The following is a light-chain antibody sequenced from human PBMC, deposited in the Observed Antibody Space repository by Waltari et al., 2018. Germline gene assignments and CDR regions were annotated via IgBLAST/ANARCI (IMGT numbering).Light chain of an antibody. CDR2: HAY. V-gene: IGKV3-11*01. Sequence: EIVLTQSPATLSLSPGGRATLSCRASQSIQRYLGWYQQKPGQAPRLVIYHAYNRATGVPARFSGSGSETDFTLTISSLEPEDSAIYYCQQRADWPLTFGGGTTVEIK. J-gene: IGKJ4*01. CDR3: QQRADWPLT. CDR1: QSIQRY.